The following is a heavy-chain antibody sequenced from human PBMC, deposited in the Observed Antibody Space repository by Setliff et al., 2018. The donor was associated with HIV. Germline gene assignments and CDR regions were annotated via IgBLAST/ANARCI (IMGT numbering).Heavy chain of an antibody. CDR2: IHHSGIT. V-gene: IGHV4-38-2*01. J-gene: IGHJ5*02. CDR1: GNSITSGYY. D-gene: IGHD6-19*01. CDR3: ARLRREEQWLVRGWFDP. Sequence: SETLSLTCAVSGNSITSGYYWGWIRQPPGKGLEWIGSIHHSGITYYNPSLKSRLTISVDTAKNQFSLKLSSVTAADTAVYYCARLRREEQWLVRGWFDPWGQGTLVTVSS.